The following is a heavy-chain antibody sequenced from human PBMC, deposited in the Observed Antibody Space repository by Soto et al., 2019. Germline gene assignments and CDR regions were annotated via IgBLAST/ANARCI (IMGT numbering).Heavy chain of an antibody. CDR1: GFTFSGLA. CDR2: IWYDGSNK. CDR3: ARGYWHDDYGDKTVYYVDY. J-gene: IGHJ4*02. D-gene: IGHD4-17*01. V-gene: IGHV3-33*01. Sequence: QVQLVEYGGGEVQPGRSLRLSCAASGFTFSGLAMHWVRQVSGKGLEWVAVIWYDGSNKYYADSVKGRFTISRDNSKNTLYMQMNSLRAEDTAVYYCARGYWHDDYGDKTVYYVDYWGQGTQVTVAS.